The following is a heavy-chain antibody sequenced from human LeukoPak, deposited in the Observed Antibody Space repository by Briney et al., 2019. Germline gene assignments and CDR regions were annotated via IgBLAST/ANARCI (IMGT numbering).Heavy chain of an antibody. CDR3: ARGAPTVVTQNWFDP. D-gene: IGHD4-23*01. CDR1: GGSISSGGYS. CDR2: IYHSGST. V-gene: IGHV4-30-2*01. J-gene: IGHJ5*02. Sequence: PSETLSLTCAASGGSISSGGYSWSWIRQPPGKGLEWIGYIYHSGSTYYNPSLKSRVTISVDRSKNQFSLKLSSVTAADTAVYYCARGAPTVVTQNWFDPWGQGTLVTVSS.